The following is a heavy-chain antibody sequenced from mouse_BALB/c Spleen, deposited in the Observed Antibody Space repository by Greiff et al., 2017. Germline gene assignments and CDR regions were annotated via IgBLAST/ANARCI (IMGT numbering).Heavy chain of an antibody. CDR1: GFTFTDYY. CDR2: IRNKANGYTT. D-gene: IGHD1-3*01. J-gene: IGHJ2*01. V-gene: IGHV7-3*02. CDR3: ARDAHENYFDY. Sequence: EVKLVESGGGLVQPGGSLRLSCATSGFTFTDYYMSWVRQPPGKALEWLGFIRNKANGYTTEYSASVKGRFTISRDNSQRILYLQMNTLRAEDSATYYCARDAHENYFDYWGQGTTLTVSS.